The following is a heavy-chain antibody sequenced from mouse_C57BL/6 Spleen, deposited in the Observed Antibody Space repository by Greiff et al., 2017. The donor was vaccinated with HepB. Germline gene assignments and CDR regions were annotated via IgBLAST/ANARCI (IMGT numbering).Heavy chain of an antibody. Sequence: QVQLQQPGAELVRPGSSVKLSCKASGYTFTSYWMHWVKQRPIQGLEWIGNIDPSDSETHYNQKFKDKATLTVDKSSSTAYMQLSSLTSEDSAVYDCEREGCKYVAYWGQGTLVTVSA. CDR2: IDPSDSET. CDR1: GYTFTSYW. J-gene: IGHJ3*01. D-gene: IGHD2-14*01. CDR3: EREGCKYVAY. V-gene: IGHV1-52*01.